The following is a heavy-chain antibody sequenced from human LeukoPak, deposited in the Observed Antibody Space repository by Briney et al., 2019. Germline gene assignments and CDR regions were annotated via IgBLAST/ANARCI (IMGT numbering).Heavy chain of an antibody. CDR2: IYDSGTT. D-gene: IGHD3-10*01. Sequence: GGSLRLSCAASGFTVSGNYTSWVRQAPGKGLEWVSIIYDSGTTYNVDSVKGRFTISRDNSKNTVHLQMNSLRAEDTAVYYCAREQPPGVYFDCWGPGTLATVSS. CDR3: AREQPPGVYFDC. CDR1: GFTVSGNY. V-gene: IGHV3-53*01. J-gene: IGHJ4*02.